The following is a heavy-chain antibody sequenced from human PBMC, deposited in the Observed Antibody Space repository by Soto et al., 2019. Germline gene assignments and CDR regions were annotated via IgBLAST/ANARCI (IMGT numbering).Heavy chain of an antibody. CDR2: ISGSGGST. J-gene: IGHJ4*02. D-gene: IGHD6-13*01. CDR1: GFTFSSYA. V-gene: IGHV3-23*01. CDR3: ARRTGYSRSWPIDY. Sequence: EVQLLESGGGLVQPGGSLRLSCAASGFTFSSYAMSWVRQAPGKGLEWVSAISGSGGSTYYADSVKGRFTISRDNSKNTLYLQMNSLRAEDTSVYYCARRTGYSRSWPIDYWGQGTLVTVSS.